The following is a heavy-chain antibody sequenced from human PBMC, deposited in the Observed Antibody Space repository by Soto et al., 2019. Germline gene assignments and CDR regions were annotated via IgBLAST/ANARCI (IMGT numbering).Heavy chain of an antibody. Sequence: QVQLQESGPELVKPSETLSLTCSISGASITSHSWTWIRQPPGKGLEWIGCIFYNGSIIYNPSLRSRVTISMDTSKKQFSLRLRSVTDADTALFFCVRGSGWLDYWGQGTLVTVSS. CDR3: VRGSGWLDY. J-gene: IGHJ4*02. CDR1: GASITSHS. V-gene: IGHV4-59*11. D-gene: IGHD6-19*01. CDR2: IFYNGSI.